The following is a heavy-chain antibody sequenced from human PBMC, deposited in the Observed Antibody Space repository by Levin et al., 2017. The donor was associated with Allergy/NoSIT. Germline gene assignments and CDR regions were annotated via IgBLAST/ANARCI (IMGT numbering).Heavy chain of an antibody. CDR1: GYKFTSFW. CDR3: ARLFVRRDHWNDIDY. V-gene: IGHV5-51*01. J-gene: IGHJ4*02. D-gene: IGHD1-1*01. Sequence: GESLKISCQGSGYKFTSFWIAWVRQRPGKGLEWMGFIYPVDSDTRYSPSFQGQVTFSADMSMKTAYLEWSSLQASDTAIYYCARLFVRRDHWNDIDYWGQGTPVTVSS. CDR2: IYPVDSDT.